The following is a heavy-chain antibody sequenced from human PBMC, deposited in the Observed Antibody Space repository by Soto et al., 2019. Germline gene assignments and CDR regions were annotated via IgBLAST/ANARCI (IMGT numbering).Heavy chain of an antibody. CDR3: VKDLIVYSSCWSRHCYCYYGMDV. V-gene: IGHV3-23*01. CDR2: ISGSGGST. Sequence: PGGSLRLSCAASGFTSSSYAMSWVRQAPGKGLEWVSAISGSGGSTYYADSVKGRFTISRDNSKNTLYLQMNSLRPEDTAVYYCVKDLIVYSSCWSRHCYCYYGMDVWGHGTTVTVSS. CDR1: GFTSSSYA. J-gene: IGHJ6*02. D-gene: IGHD6-19*01.